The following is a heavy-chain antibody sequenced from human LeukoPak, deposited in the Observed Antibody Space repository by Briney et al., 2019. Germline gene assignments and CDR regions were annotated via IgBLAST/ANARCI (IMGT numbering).Heavy chain of an antibody. CDR1: GRSFSGYY. J-gene: IGHJ3*02. CDR3: ASVGRPI. CDR2: INHSGST. V-gene: IGHV4-34*01. D-gene: IGHD1-26*01. Sequence: SETLSLTCALYGRSFSGYYWSWIRQPPGNGLEWIGEINHSGSTNYNPSLKSRVTISVDTSKNQFSLKLSSVTAADTAVYYCASVGRPIWGQGTMVTVSS.